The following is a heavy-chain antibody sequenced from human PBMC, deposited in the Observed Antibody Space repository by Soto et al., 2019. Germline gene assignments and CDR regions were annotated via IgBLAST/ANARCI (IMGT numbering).Heavy chain of an antibody. CDR3: ARDHYGSSGWFDP. CDR2: IYYSGST. Sequence: SETLSLTCTVSGGSISSGGYYWSWIRQHPGKGLEWIGYIYYSGSTYYNPSLKSRVTISVDTSKNQFSLKLSSVTAADTAVYYCARDHYGSSGWFDPWGQGTLVTVSS. CDR1: GGSISSGGYY. V-gene: IGHV4-31*03. J-gene: IGHJ5*02. D-gene: IGHD6-13*01.